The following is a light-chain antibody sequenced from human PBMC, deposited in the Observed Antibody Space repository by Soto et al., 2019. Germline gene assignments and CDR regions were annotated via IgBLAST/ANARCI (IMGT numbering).Light chain of an antibody. V-gene: IGLV2-8*01. CDR1: SSDVGAYNY. CDR3: QSYDSSLTSYV. CDR2: EVS. Sequence: QSVLTQPPSASGSPGQSVTISCTGTSSDVGAYNYVSWYRQHPGKAPKLMIYEVSYRPSGVPDRFSGSKSGNTASLTVSGLQAEDEADYYCQSYDSSLTSYVFGTGTKVTVL. J-gene: IGLJ1*01.